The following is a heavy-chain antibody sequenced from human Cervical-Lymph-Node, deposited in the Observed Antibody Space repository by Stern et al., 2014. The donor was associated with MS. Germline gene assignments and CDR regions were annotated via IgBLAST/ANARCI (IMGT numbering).Heavy chain of an antibody. CDR3: ARDRTYGSGSHPFDY. J-gene: IGHJ4*02. D-gene: IGHD3-10*01. Sequence: VQLVESGAEVKKPGASVKVSCKASGYTFTSYGIRWVRQAPGQGLEWMGWISAYNGNTNYAQKLQGRVTMTTDTSTSTAYMELRSLRSDDTAVYYCARDRTYGSGSHPFDYWGQGTLVTVSS. CDR2: ISAYNGNT. CDR1: GYTFTSYG. V-gene: IGHV1-18*01.